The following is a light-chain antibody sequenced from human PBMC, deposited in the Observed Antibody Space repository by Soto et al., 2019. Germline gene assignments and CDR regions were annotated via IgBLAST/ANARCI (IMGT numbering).Light chain of an antibody. CDR2: DAS. CDR1: QSVSSY. CDR3: QQRSNWPPIT. J-gene: IGKJ5*01. Sequence: QSPATLSLSPGERATLSCRASQSVSSYLAWYQQKPGQAPRLLIYDASNRATGIPARFSGSGSGTDFTLTISSLEPEDFAVYYCQQRSNWPPITFGQGTRLEIK. V-gene: IGKV3-11*01.